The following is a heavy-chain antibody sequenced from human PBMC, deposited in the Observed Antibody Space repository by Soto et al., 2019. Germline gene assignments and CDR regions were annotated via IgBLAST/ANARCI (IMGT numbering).Heavy chain of an antibody. V-gene: IGHV3-30*18. CDR1: GFTFSSYG. J-gene: IGHJ4*02. CDR2: ISYDGSNK. D-gene: IGHD3-10*01. CDR3: AKDYYYGSGSYYPPPDY. Sequence: GGSLRLSCAASGFTFSSYGMHWVRQAPGKGLEWVAVISYDGSNKYYADSVKGRFTISGDNSKNTLYLQMNSLRAEDTAVYYCAKDYYYGSGSYYPPPDYWGQGTLVTVSS.